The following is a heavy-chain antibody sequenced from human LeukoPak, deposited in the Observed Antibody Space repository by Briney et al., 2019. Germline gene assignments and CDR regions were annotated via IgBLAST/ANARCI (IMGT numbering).Heavy chain of an antibody. Sequence: SETLSLTCTVSGGSISSYYWGWIRQPPGKGLEWIGSIYHSGSTYYNPSLKSRVTISVDTSKNQFSLKLSSVTAADTAVYYCARYEVAGTLDAFDIWGQGTMVTVSS. CDR2: IYHSGST. D-gene: IGHD6-19*01. CDR3: ARYEVAGTLDAFDI. CDR1: GGSISSYY. J-gene: IGHJ3*02. V-gene: IGHV4-38-2*02.